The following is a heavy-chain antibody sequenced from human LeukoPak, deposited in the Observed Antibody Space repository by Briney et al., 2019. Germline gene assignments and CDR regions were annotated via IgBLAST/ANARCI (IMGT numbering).Heavy chain of an antibody. CDR2: INRRGHT. CDR1: GFTFDRFT. V-gene: IGHV3-43*01. J-gene: IGHJ4*02. D-gene: IGHD2-21*02. Sequence: PGGSLRLSCAASGFTFDRFTIHWVRHTPGKGLEWVSLINRRGHTFYADSVKGRFTIPRDNSRNSVFLQMNSLRPEDTALYHCAKEVDCPSDCLFFHSWGQGTLVTVSS. CDR3: AKEVDCPSDCLFFHS.